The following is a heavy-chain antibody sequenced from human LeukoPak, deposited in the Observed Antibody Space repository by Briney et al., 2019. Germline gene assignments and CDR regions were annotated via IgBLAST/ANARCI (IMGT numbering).Heavy chain of an antibody. CDR3: ARVEYYDFWSGYDY. CDR1: GGSISSYY. V-gene: IGHV4-4*07. Sequence: SETLSLTCTASGGSISSYYWSWIRQPAGKGLEWIGRIYTSGSTNYNPSLKSRVTMSVDTSTNQFSLKLSSVTAADTAVYYCARVEYYDFWSGYDYWGQGTLVTVSS. J-gene: IGHJ4*02. CDR2: IYTSGST. D-gene: IGHD3-3*01.